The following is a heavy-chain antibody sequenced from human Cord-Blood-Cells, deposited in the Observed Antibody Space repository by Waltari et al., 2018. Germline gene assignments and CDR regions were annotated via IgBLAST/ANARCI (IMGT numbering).Heavy chain of an antibody. CDR2: IKSKTDGGKT. Sequence: EVQLVESGGGLVKPGGSLRLSCAASGFTFSNAWMSWVRQAQGKGLEWVGRIKSKTDGGKTDYAATVKGRFTISRDDSKNTLYLQMNSLKTEDTAVYYCTTVRSGSDWSDYWGQGTLVTVSS. J-gene: IGHJ4*02. CDR3: TTVRSGSDWSDY. V-gene: IGHV3-15*01. D-gene: IGHD1-26*01. CDR1: GFTFSNAW.